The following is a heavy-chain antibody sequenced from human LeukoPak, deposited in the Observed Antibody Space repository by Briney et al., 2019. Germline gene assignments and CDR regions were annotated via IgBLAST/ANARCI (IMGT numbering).Heavy chain of an antibody. V-gene: IGHV4-30-2*01. D-gene: IGHD3-10*01. CDR1: GGPISSGGYS. Sequence: SETLSLTCAVSGGPISSGGYSWAWIRQPPGKGLEWIGYIFQSGSPSYNPSLRSRVTISVDTSRNHFSLELISVTAADTAVYYCARAPGAMVRGVIPYYYYGMDVWGQGTTVTVSS. CDR3: ARAPGAMVRGVIPYYYYGMDV. J-gene: IGHJ6*02. CDR2: IFQSGSP.